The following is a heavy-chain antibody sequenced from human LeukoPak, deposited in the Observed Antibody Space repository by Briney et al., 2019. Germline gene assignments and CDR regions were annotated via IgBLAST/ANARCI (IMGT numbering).Heavy chain of an antibody. Sequence: SETLSLTCTVSGGSISSSGYYWGWIRQPPGKGLEWIGSIYYSGSTYYNPSLKSRVTISVDTSKNQFSLKLSSVTAADTAVYYCARGPRDRAVGTLDYWGQGTLVTVSS. V-gene: IGHV4-39*01. CDR2: IYYSGST. J-gene: IGHJ4*02. CDR1: GGSISSSGYY. CDR3: ARGPRDRAVGTLDY. D-gene: IGHD6-13*01.